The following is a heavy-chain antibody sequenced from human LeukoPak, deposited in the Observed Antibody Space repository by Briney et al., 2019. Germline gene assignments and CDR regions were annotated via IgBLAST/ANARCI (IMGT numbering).Heavy chain of an antibody. CDR1: GITFSSYG. V-gene: IGHV3-30*18. CDR3: AKNSGYYYPYSGMDV. D-gene: IGHD5-12*01. J-gene: IGHJ6*02. CDR2: ISFDGSKK. Sequence: GGSLRLSCAASGITFSSYGMHWVRQAPGKGLEWVAVISFDGSKKYYADSVKGRFTVSRDNSNNTLFLQMNSLRAEDTAVYYCAKNSGYYYPYSGMDVWGQGTTVTVSS.